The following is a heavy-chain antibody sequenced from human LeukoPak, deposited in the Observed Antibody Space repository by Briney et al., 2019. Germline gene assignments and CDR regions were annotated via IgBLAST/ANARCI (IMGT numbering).Heavy chain of an antibody. Sequence: ASVKVSCKASGYTFTGYYMHWVRQAPGQGLEWMGWINPNCGGTNYAQKFQGRVTMTRDTSISTAYMELSRLRSDDTAVYYCASGYSGYDDIDYWGQGTLVTVSS. CDR3: ASGYSGYDDIDY. V-gene: IGHV1-2*02. D-gene: IGHD5-12*01. CDR2: INPNCGGT. CDR1: GYTFTGYY. J-gene: IGHJ4*02.